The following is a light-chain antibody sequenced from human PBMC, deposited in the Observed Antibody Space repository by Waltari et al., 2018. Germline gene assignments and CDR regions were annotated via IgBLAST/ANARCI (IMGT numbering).Light chain of an antibody. Sequence: EIMLTQSPGTLSLSPGERAPLSCRASQSISRYFAWYQHKPGQAPRLLIYDASSRATGIPDRFSGSGSGTDFSLTISRLEPEDFAVYYCQKYGSLPATFGQGTKVEIK. J-gene: IGKJ1*01. CDR2: DAS. CDR3: QKYGSLPAT. CDR1: QSISRY. V-gene: IGKV3-20*01.